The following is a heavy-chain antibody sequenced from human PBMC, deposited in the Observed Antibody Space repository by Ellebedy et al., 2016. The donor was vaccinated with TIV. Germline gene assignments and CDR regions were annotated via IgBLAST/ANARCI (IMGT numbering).Heavy chain of an antibody. V-gene: IGHV3-11*01. Sequence: GESLKISCAASGFTFSDYYMSWIRQAPGKGLEWVSYITTSGSTINYADSVKGRFTISRDNAKTSLFLQMNSLRAEDTAVYFCARDLGYCSGADCYPSIFDFWGQGTLVTVSS. D-gene: IGHD2-15*01. CDR3: ARDLGYCSGADCYPSIFDF. J-gene: IGHJ4*02. CDR1: GFTFSDYY. CDR2: ITTSGSTI.